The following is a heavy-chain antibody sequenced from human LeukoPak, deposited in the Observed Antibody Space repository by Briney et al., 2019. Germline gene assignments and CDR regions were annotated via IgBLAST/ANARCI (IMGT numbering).Heavy chain of an antibody. D-gene: IGHD3-16*01. J-gene: IGHJ4*02. CDR1: GFTFSSYA. CDR3: ANGVWLHWGDY. CDR2: ITTSGSI. V-gene: IGHV3-23*01. Sequence: PGGSQTLLCAASGFTFSSYAVTWVRQAPGKGLEWVSSITTSGSIYYADSVKGQFTISRDNSKTTMYLQMNSLRAEDTAVYYCANGVWLHWGDYWGQAAMATVSS.